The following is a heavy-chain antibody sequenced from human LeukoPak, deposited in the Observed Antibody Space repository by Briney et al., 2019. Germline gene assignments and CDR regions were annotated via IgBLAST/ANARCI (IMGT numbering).Heavy chain of an antibody. V-gene: IGHV3-21*01. Sequence: GGSLRLSCAASGFTFSSYSMNWVRQAPGKGLEWVSSISSSSSYIYYADSVKGRFTISRDNAKNSLYLQMNSLRAEDTAVYCCARDGDYCSSTSCYAFDIWGQGTMVTVSS. D-gene: IGHD2-2*01. CDR2: ISSSSSYI. CDR1: GFTFSSYS. J-gene: IGHJ3*02. CDR3: ARDGDYCSSTSCYAFDI.